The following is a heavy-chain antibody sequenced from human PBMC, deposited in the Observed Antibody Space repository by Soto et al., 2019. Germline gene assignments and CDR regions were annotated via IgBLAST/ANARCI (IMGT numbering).Heavy chain of an antibody. J-gene: IGHJ4*02. Sequence: GGSLRLSCAASGFTFSTYWMSWIRQAPGKGLEWVANIKQDGSEKYYVDSVKCRFTISRDNAKNSLYLQMNSLRAEDTAVYYCARDETYYYGSGPVGGQGTLVAVSS. CDR1: GFTFSTYW. V-gene: IGHV3-7*01. D-gene: IGHD3-10*01. CDR3: ARDETYYYGSGPV. CDR2: IKQDGSEK.